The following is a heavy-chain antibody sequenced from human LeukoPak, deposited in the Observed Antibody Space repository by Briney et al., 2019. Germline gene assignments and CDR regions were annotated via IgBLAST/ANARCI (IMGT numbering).Heavy chain of an antibody. D-gene: IGHD6-19*01. CDR1: GYTFTGYY. J-gene: IGHJ4*02. Sequence: ASVKVSCKASGYTFTGYYMHWVRQAPGQGLEWMGWVNPNSGNTGYAQKFQGRVTMTRNTSISTAYMELSSLRSEDTAVYYCARSVAGTGDYWGQGTLVTVSS. V-gene: IGHV1-8*02. CDR2: VNPNSGNT. CDR3: ARSVAGTGDY.